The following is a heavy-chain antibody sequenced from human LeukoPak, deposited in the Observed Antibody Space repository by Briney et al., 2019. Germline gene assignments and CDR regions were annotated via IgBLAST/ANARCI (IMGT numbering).Heavy chain of an antibody. D-gene: IGHD4-23*01. V-gene: IGHV4-30-2*01. CDR3: ARGTPPSLPINTVVTPTPLYYYYGMDV. CDR1: GGSISSDGYY. J-gene: IGHJ6*02. Sequence: PSQTLSLTCTVSGGSISSDGYYWSWIRQPPGKGLEWIGYIYHSGSTYYNPSLKSRVTISVDRSKNQFSLKLSSVTAADTAVYYCARGTPPSLPINTVVTPTPLYYYYGMDVWGQGTTVTVSS. CDR2: IYHSGST.